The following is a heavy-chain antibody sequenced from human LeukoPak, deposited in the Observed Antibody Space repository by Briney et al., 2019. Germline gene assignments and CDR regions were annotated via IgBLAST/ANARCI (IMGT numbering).Heavy chain of an antibody. CDR1: GFTFSNAW. V-gene: IGHV3-15*01. Sequence: GGSLRLSCAASGFTFSNAWMSWVRQAPGKGLEWVGRIKSKTDGGTTDYAAPVKGRFTISRDDSKNTLYLQMNSLKTEDTAVYYCTTERGRYCSSTSCLYYFDYWGQGTLVTVYS. D-gene: IGHD2-2*01. J-gene: IGHJ4*02. CDR3: TTERGRYCSSTSCLYYFDY. CDR2: IKSKTDGGTT.